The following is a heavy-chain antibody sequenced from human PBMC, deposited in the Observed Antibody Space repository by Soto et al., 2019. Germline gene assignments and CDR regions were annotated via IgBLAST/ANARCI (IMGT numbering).Heavy chain of an antibody. V-gene: IGHV1-69*02. CDR3: ARSRTKNAFDI. J-gene: IGHJ3*02. Sequence: QVQLVQSGAEVKKPGSSVKVSCKASGGTFSSYTISWVRQAPGQGLEWMGRIIPILGIANYAQKFQGRVTITADKATSTAYMELSSLRSEDTAVYYCARSRTKNAFDIWGQGTMVTVSS. D-gene: IGHD2-8*01. CDR1: GGTFSSYT. CDR2: IIPILGIA.